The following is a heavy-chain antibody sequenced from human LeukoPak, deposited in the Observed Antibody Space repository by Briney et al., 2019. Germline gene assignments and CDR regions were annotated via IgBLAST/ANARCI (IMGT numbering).Heavy chain of an antibody. D-gene: IGHD2/OR15-2a*01. Sequence: GGSLRLSCAASGFSFSSYAMIWVRQAPGKGLEWVSANSGNGGLTYYSDSVKGRYTISRDNSKNTVHLQMYGLRAEDTAVYHCVKSMGSVDFDYWGQGTLVTVSS. J-gene: IGHJ4*02. CDR3: VKSMGSVDFDY. CDR2: NSGNGGLT. V-gene: IGHV3-23*01. CDR1: GFSFSSYA.